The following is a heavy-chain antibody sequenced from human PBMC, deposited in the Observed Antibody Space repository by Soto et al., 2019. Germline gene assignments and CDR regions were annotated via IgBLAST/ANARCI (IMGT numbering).Heavy chain of an antibody. CDR1: GFTFSSYS. J-gene: IGHJ6*02. Sequence: EVQLVESGGGLVKPGGSLRLSCAASGFTFSSYSMNWVRQAPGKGLEWVSSISSSSSYIYYADSVKGRFTISRDNAKNSLYLKMNSLRAEDTAVYYCARDCNTGSGYYDFWSGYFYYYYGMDVWGQGTTVTVSS. CDR2: ISSSSSYI. D-gene: IGHD3-3*01. CDR3: ARDCNTGSGYYDFWSGYFYYYYGMDV. V-gene: IGHV3-21*01.